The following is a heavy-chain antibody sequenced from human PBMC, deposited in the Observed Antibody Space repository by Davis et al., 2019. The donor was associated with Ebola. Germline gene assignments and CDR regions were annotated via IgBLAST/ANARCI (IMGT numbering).Heavy chain of an antibody. CDR1: GFTFSNCA. D-gene: IGHD2-21*01. CDR2: ISFDGRDV. J-gene: IGHJ6*03. Sequence: GESLKISCAASGFTFSNCALHWVRQAPGKGLEWLAFISFDGRDVFYADSVKGRFTISRDKSNNTLDLQMNILTPEDTAVYYCAKAYCAADCSYILHFYQYMDVWGKGTTVTVS. CDR3: AKAYCAADCSYILHFYQYMDV. V-gene: IGHV3-30*04.